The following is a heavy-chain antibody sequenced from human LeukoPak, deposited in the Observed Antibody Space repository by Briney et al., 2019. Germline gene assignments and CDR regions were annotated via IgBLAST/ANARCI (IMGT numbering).Heavy chain of an antibody. CDR1: GFTFSSYS. Sequence: GGSLRLSCAASGFTFSSYSMNWVRQAPGKGLEWVSSISSSSSYIYYADSVKGRSTISRDNAKNSLYLQMNSLRAEDTAVYYCAREGTLLWFGELPGPIDYWGQGTLVAVSS. CDR2: ISSSSSYI. CDR3: AREGTLLWFGELPGPIDY. D-gene: IGHD3-10*01. J-gene: IGHJ4*02. V-gene: IGHV3-21*01.